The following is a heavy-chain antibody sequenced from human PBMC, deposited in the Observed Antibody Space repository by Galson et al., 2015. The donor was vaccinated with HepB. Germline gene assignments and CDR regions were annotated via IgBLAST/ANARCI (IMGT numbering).Heavy chain of an antibody. V-gene: IGHV3-74*01. D-gene: IGHD1-26*01. J-gene: IGHJ5*02. CDR1: GFTFSSYW. Sequence: LRLSCAASGFTFSSYWMHWVRQAPGKGLVWVSRINSDGSSTSYADSVKGRFTISRDNAKNTLYLQMNSLRAEDTAVYYCARDIGSYNWFDPWGQGTLVTVSS. CDR3: ARDIGSYNWFDP. CDR2: INSDGSST.